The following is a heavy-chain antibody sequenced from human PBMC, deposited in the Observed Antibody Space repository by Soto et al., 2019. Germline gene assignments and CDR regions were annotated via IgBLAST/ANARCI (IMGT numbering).Heavy chain of an antibody. J-gene: IGHJ6*01. Sequence: QVQLVQSGAEVKKPGSSVKVSCKASGGTFSSYAISWVRQAPGQGLEWMGGIIPIFGTANYAQKFQGRVTITADDHTSTACMELSSLRCDDKAEYYCARGGAEADFYSYYGMYVWGQGSTVTVCS. CDR1: GGTFSSYA. V-gene: IGHV1-69*01. CDR2: IIPIFGTA. CDR3: ARGGAEADFYSYYGMYV. D-gene: IGHD2-21*01.